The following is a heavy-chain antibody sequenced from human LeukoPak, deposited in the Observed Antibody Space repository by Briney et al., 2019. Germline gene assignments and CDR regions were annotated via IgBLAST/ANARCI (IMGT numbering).Heavy chain of an antibody. J-gene: IGHJ4*02. CDR1: GGSISSGGYY. V-gene: IGHV4-31*03. Sequence: SQTLSLTCTVSGGSISSGGYYWSWIRQHPGKGLEWIGYIYYSGSTYYNPSLKSRVTISVDTSKNQFSLKLSSVTAADTAVYYCARDSSGWYYFDYWGQGTLVTVSP. CDR3: ARDSSGWYYFDY. CDR2: IYYSGST. D-gene: IGHD6-19*01.